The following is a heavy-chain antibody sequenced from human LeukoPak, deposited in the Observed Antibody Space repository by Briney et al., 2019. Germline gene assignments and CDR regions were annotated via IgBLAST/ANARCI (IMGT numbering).Heavy chain of an antibody. CDR2: ISSSSSYI. V-gene: IGHV3-21*01. D-gene: IGHD5-12*01. CDR3: ASSRVSGYGNAFDY. CDR1: GFTFSSYS. Sequence: PGGSLRLSCAASGFTFSSYSMNWVRQAPGKGLEWVSSISSSSSYIYYADPVKGRFTISRDNAKNSLYLQMNSLRAEDTAVYYCASSRVSGYGNAFDYWGQGTLVTVSS. J-gene: IGHJ4*02.